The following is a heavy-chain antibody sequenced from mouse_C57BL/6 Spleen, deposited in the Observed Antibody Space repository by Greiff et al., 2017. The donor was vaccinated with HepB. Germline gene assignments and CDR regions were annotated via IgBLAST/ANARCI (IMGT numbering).Heavy chain of an antibody. CDR3: ARVDPPYGSRVYYAMDY. Sequence: QVQLQQPGAELVMPGASVKLSCKASGYTFTSYWMHWVKQRPGQGLEWIGEIDPSDSYTNYNQKFKGKSTLTVDKSSSTAYMQLSSLTSEDSAVYYCARVDPPYGSRVYYAMDYWGQGTSVTVSS. CDR1: GYTFTSYW. CDR2: IDPSDSYT. V-gene: IGHV1-69*01. D-gene: IGHD1-1*01. J-gene: IGHJ4*01.